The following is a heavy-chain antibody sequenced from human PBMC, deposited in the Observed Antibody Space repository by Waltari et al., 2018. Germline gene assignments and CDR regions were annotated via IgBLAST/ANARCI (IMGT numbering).Heavy chain of an antibody. Sequence: EVQLVETGGGLIQPGGSLRLSCAASGFTVSSNYMSWVRQAPGKGLEWVSVIYSGGSTYYADSVKGRFTISRDNSKNTLYLQMNSLRAEDTAVYYCAREGSHDYIWGSYRPYFDYWGQGTLVTVSS. CDR3: AREGSHDYIWGSYRPYFDY. D-gene: IGHD3-16*02. V-gene: IGHV3-53*02. J-gene: IGHJ4*02. CDR2: IYSGGST. CDR1: GFTVSSNY.